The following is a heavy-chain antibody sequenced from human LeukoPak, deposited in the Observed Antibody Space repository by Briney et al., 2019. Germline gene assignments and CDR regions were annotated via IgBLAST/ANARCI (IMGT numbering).Heavy chain of an antibody. J-gene: IGHJ1*01. V-gene: IGHV3-21*06. CDR2: ISSRSTYR. D-gene: IGHD4-17*01. CDR3: ARDMTTATTCYLQH. Sequence: GGSLRLSCAASGFTFSDYSMNGVRQAPGKGREWVSSISSRSTYRYYADSVKGRFTIPRDNAKNSLCLQMNSLRAEDTAVYYCARDMTTATTCYLQHWGQGTLVTVSS. CDR1: GFTFSDYS.